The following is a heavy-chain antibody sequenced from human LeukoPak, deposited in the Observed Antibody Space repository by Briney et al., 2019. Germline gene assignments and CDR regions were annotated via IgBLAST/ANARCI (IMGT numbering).Heavy chain of an antibody. CDR3: ARQGYGASWYHLDY. J-gene: IGHJ4*02. CDR2: IYTTRTT. CDR1: GGSINSYF. D-gene: IGHD6-13*01. Sequence: SETLSLTCTVSGGSINSYFWGWVRQPAGKGLEWIGRIYTTRTTHFNPSLRSRLTMSVDTSKNLFSLNLSSVTAADTAVYYCARQGYGASWYHLDYWGRGTLVTVSS. V-gene: IGHV4-4*07.